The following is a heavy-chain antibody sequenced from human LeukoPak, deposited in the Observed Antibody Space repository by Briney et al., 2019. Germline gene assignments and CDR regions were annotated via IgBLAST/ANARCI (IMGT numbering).Heavy chain of an antibody. D-gene: IGHD2-2*01. J-gene: IGHJ4*02. CDR2: IRYDGSNK. Sequence: GGSLRLSCAASGFTFSSYAMTWVRQAPGKGLEWVAFIRYDGSNKYYADSVKGRFTISRDNSKNTLYLQMNSLRAEDTAVYYCAKIGGDIVVVPVTFDYWGQGTLVTVSS. CDR1: GFTFSSYA. CDR3: AKIGGDIVVVPVTFDY. V-gene: IGHV3-30*02.